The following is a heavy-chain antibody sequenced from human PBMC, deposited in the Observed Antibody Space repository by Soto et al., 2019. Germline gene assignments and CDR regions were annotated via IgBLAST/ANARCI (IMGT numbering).Heavy chain of an antibody. D-gene: IGHD3-3*01. CDR2: IIPIFGTA. CDR3: ARVGPVLRFLEWPPYDY. V-gene: IGHV1-69*13. J-gene: IGHJ4*02. Sequence: VKVSCKSSGGTFSSYAISWVRQAPGQGLEWMGGIIPIFGTAHYAQKLQGRVTITADESTSTAYMELSSLRSEDTAVYYCARVGPVLRFLEWPPYDYWGQGTLVTVAS. CDR1: GGTFSSYA.